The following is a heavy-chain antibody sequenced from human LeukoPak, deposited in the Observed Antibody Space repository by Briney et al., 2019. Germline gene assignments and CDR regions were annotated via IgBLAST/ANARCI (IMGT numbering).Heavy chain of an antibody. CDR3: ARDGSSSWYGIFPGYYYYGMDV. CDR2: ISAYNGNT. CDR1: GYTFTSYG. D-gene: IGHD6-13*01. V-gene: IGHV1-18*01. Sequence: ASVKVSCKASGYTFTSYGISWVRQAPGQGLEWMGWISAYNGNTNYAQKLQGRVTMTTDTSTSTAYMELRSLRSDDTAVYYCARDGSSSWYGIFPGYYYYGMDVGGQGTTVTVSS. J-gene: IGHJ6*02.